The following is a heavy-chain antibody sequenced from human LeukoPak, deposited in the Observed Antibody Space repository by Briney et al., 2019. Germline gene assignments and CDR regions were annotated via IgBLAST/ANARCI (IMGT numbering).Heavy chain of an antibody. CDR1: GFTFSSYW. CDR3: ARNPTVTTPFYYYYGMDV. D-gene: IGHD4-17*01. V-gene: IGHV3-7*01. Sequence: GGSLRLSCAASGFTFSSYWMSWVRQAPGKGLEWVANIKQDGSEKYYVDSVKGRFTISRDNAKNSLYLQMNSLRAEDTAVYYCARNPTVTTPFYYYYGMDVWGQGTTVTVSS. CDR2: IKQDGSEK. J-gene: IGHJ6*02.